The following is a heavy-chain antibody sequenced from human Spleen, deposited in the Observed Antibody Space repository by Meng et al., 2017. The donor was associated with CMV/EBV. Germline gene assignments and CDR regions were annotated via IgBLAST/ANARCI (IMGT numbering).Heavy chain of an antibody. V-gene: IGHV4-39*07. CDR3: ARDYSGTEGDNWFDP. J-gene: IGHJ5*02. CDR1: GGSITSGNYY. D-gene: IGHD1-1*01. CDR2: IYYSGST. Sequence: SETLSLTCTVSGGSITSGNYYWGWIRQSPGKGLVWIGSIYYSGSTYYSPSLKSRVTISVDPSRNQFSLKLSSVTAEDTAMYYRARDYSGTEGDNWFDPWGQGTLVTVSS.